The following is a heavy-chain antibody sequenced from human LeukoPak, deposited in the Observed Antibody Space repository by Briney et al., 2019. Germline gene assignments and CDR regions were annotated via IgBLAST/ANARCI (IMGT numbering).Heavy chain of an antibody. CDR1: GGSISSYF. D-gene: IGHD6-19*01. CDR3: ARIDRALAGTNDY. CDR2: IYYSGST. J-gene: IGHJ4*02. V-gene: IGHV4-59*08. Sequence: ASETLSLTCTVSGGSISSYFWSWIRQPPGKGLEWIGYIYYSGSTNNNPSLKSRVTMSVDTSKTQFSLKLSSVTAADTAVYYCARIDRALAGTNDYWGQGTLVTVSS.